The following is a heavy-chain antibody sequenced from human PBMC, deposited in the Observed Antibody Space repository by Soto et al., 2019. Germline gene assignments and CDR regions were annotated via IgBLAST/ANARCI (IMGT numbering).Heavy chain of an antibody. CDR1: GFTFSSYS. J-gene: IGHJ5*02. Sequence: ESGGGLVQPGGSLRLSCAACGFTFSSYSMNWIRQAPGKGLEWVSYISSSSSTIYYADSVKGRFTISRDNAKNSLYLQMNSLRDEDTAVYYCARESAALNWFDPWGQGTLVTVSS. CDR3: ARESAALNWFDP. V-gene: IGHV3-48*02. CDR2: ISSSSSTI. D-gene: IGHD2-2*01.